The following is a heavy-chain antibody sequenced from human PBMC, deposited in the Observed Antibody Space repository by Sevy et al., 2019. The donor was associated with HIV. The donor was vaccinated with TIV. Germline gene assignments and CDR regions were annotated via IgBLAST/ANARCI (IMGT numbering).Heavy chain of an antibody. D-gene: IGHD6-19*01. V-gene: IGHV1-24*01. CDR2: FDPEDGET. CDR3: ATVQGRPIAVAGTLDY. CDR1: GYTLTELS. Sequence: ASVKVSCKVSGYTLTELSMHWVQQAPGKGLEWMGGFDPEDGETIYAQKFQGIVTMTEDTSTDTAYMELSSLRSEDTAVYYCATVQGRPIAVAGTLDYWGQGTLVTVSS. J-gene: IGHJ4*02.